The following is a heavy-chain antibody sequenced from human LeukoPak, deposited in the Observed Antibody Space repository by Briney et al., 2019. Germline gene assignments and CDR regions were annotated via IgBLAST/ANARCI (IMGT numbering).Heavy chain of an antibody. CDR3: AKESCSSTSCYLGYYYYGMDV. CDR1: GFTFSSYA. CDR2: ICGSGGST. Sequence: GGSLRLSCAASGFTFSSYAMSWVRQAPGEGLEWVSAICGSGGSTYYAYSVKGRFTISRDNTKNTLYLQMNSLRAEDTAVYYCAKESCSSTSCYLGYYYYGMDVWGQGTTVTVSS. J-gene: IGHJ6*02. V-gene: IGHV3-23*01. D-gene: IGHD2-2*01.